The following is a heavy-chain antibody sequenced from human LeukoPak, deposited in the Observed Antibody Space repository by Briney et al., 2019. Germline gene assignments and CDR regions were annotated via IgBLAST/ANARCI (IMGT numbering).Heavy chain of an antibody. J-gene: IGHJ5*02. CDR2: ISSSSSYI. V-gene: IGHV3-21*01. CDR1: GLITDDYA. Sequence: GGSLRLSCAAPGLITDDYAIHWVRQAPGKGLEWVSSISSSSSYIYYADSVKGRFTISRDNAKNSLYLQMNSLRAEDTAVYYCARGEWQQLVRYWFDPWGQGTLVTVSS. CDR3: ARGEWQQLVRYWFDP. D-gene: IGHD6-13*01.